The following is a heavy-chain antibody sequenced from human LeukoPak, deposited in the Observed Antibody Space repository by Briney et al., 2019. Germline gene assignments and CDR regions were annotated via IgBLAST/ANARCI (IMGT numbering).Heavy chain of an antibody. J-gene: IGHJ3*02. D-gene: IGHD6-13*01. CDR1: GGTFSSYA. V-gene: IGHV1-69*04. Sequence: SVKVSCKASGGTFSSYAISWVRQAPGQGLEWMGRIIPILGIANYAQKFQGRVTITADKSTSTAYMELSSLRSEDTAVYYCASPEQQLVQLGAFDIWAKGQWSPSLQ. CDR3: ASPEQQLVQLGAFDI. CDR2: IIPILGIA.